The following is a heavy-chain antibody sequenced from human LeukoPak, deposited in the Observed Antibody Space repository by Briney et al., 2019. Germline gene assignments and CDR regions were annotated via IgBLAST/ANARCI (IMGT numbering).Heavy chain of an antibody. V-gene: IGHV1-46*01. CDR3: ARGGLRLGEFDY. CDR1: GYTFTSYY. Sequence: APVKVSCKAAGYTFTSYYMHWVRQAPGQGLEWMGIINPSGGSTSYAQKFQGRVTMTRDTSTSTVYMELSSLRSEDTAVYYCARGGLRLGEFDYLGQGTLVTVSS. CDR2: INPSGGST. J-gene: IGHJ4*02. D-gene: IGHD3-16*01.